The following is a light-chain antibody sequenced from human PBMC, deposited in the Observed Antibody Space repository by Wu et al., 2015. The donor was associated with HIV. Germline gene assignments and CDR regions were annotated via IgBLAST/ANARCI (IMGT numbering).Light chain of an antibody. CDR3: QHYNNWPPYT. Sequence: IVMTQSPATLSVSPGDRATLSCRASQNINNNLAWYQQKPGQAPRLLIFAASTRAAGFPARFSGSGSGTEFTLTISSVQSEDFAVYYCQHYNNWPPYTFGQGTKLEIK. CDR2: AAS. V-gene: IGKV3-15*01. J-gene: IGKJ2*01. CDR1: QNINNN.